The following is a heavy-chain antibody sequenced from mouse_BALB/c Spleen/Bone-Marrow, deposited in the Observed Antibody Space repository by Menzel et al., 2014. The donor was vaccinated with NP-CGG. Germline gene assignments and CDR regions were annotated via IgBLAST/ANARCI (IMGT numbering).Heavy chain of an antibody. Sequence: VQLQQSGAELVKLGASVKLSCTASGFNIKDTYMHWVKQRPEQGLEWIGRIDPANGNTKYDPKFQGKATITADTSSNTAYLQLSSLTSEDTAVYHCARYSEHYAMDYWGQGTSVTVSS. D-gene: IGHD6-1*01. CDR1: GFNIKDTY. CDR2: IDPANGNT. V-gene: IGHV14-3*02. J-gene: IGHJ4*01. CDR3: ARYSEHYAMDY.